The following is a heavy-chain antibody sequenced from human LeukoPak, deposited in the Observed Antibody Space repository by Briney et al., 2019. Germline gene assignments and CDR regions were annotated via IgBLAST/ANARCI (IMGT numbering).Heavy chain of an antibody. Sequence: TSSETLSLTCTVSSGSISGSNYYWGWIRQPPGKGLEWIGTIYYSGGTYYNPSLKSRVTISVDTSKNQFSLKLSSVTAADTAVYYCARLDYDFWSGSRCFDYWGQGTLVTVSS. D-gene: IGHD3-3*01. CDR1: SGSISGSNYY. CDR2: IYYSGGT. J-gene: IGHJ4*02. CDR3: ARLDYDFWSGSRCFDY. V-gene: IGHV4-39*01.